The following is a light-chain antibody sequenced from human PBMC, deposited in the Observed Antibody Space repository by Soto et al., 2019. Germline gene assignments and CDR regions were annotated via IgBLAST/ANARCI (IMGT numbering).Light chain of an antibody. CDR1: QSVSSK. J-gene: IGKJ1*01. CDR2: GAS. CDR3: QHYSTWLWT. V-gene: IGKV3-15*01. Sequence: EIVMTQSPATLSVSPGERATLSCRASQSVSSKLAWYQQKPGQVPRLLIYGASTRATGIPARFSGSGFGTEFTLTISSLQSEDFAVYYCQHYSTWLWTFGQGTKVVIK.